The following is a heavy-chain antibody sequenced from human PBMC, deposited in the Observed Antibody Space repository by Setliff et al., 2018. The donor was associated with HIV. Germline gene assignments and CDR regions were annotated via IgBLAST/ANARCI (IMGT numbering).Heavy chain of an antibody. CDR2: IYYSGNT. CDR3: ARHSRAGDIDY. J-gene: IGHJ4*02. Sequence: SETLSLTCTVSGGSISSGGYYWSWIRQHPGKGLEWIGYIYYSGNTYYNPSLKSRVTISVDTSKKQFSLRLTSVTAADTAVYYCARHSRAGDIDYWGQGTLVTVSS. CDR1: GGSISSGGYY. V-gene: IGHV4-39*01. D-gene: IGHD3-16*01.